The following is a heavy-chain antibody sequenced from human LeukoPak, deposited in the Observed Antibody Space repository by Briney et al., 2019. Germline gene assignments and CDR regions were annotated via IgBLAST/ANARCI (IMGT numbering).Heavy chain of an antibody. CDR2: IKQDGGEK. Sequence: PGGSLRLSCAASGFPFSSYWMSWVRQAPRKGLEWVANIKQDGGEKFYVDSVKGRFTISRDNAKNSLYLQMNSLRAEDTAVYYCAREDHSNYNYWGQGTLVTVSS. CDR3: AREDHSNYNY. V-gene: IGHV3-7*01. J-gene: IGHJ4*02. D-gene: IGHD4-11*01. CDR1: GFPFSSYW.